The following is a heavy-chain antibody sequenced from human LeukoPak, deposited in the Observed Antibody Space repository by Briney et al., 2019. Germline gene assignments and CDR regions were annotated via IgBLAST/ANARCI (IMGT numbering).Heavy chain of an antibody. D-gene: IGHD1-26*01. CDR1: GYTFTKYY. Sequence: ASVNVSCKPSGYTFTKYYKQWLRQAPAQGLEWMGIINPSGGGTTYAQKFQGRVTTTRDTSTRTVYMELSSLRSDETAVYYCARDGRDLGVHPYHWFDTWGQGTLVTVSS. CDR3: ARDGRDLGVHPYHWFDT. J-gene: IGHJ5*02. CDR2: INPSGGGT. V-gene: IGHV1-46*01.